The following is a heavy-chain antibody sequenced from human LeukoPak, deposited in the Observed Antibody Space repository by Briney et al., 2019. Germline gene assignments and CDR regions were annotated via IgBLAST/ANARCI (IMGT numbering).Heavy chain of an antibody. Sequence: PSETLSLTCTVSGGSISSYYWSWIRQPAGKGLEWIGRIYTSGSTNYNPSLKSRVTISVDTSKNQFSLKLSSVTAADTAVYYCARGLVAAAGPNWFDPWGQGTLVTVSS. J-gene: IGHJ5*02. D-gene: IGHD6-13*01. CDR2: IYTSGST. V-gene: IGHV4-4*07. CDR3: ARGLVAAAGPNWFDP. CDR1: GGSISSYY.